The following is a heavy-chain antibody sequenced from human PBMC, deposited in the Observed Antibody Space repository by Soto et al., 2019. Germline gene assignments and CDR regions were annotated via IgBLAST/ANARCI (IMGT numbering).Heavy chain of an antibody. V-gene: IGHV5-51*01. D-gene: IGHD1-1*01. Sequence: PEESLKISCEGSGYSFTNYWIGWVRQMPGKGLEWMGIIYPGDSDTRYSPSFQGQVTISADKSISTAYLQWSSLKTSDTAMYYCARHTTGISREIDYWGQGTLVTVSS. CDR3: ARHTTGISREIDY. CDR2: IYPGDSDT. J-gene: IGHJ4*02. CDR1: GYSFTNYW.